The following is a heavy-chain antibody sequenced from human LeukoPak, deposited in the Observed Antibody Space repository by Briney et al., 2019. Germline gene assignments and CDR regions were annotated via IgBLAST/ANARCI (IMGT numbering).Heavy chain of an antibody. V-gene: IGHV4-31*03. Sequence: PSETLSLTCTVSGGSISSGGYYWSWIRQHPGKGLEWIGYIYYSGSTYYNPSLKSRVTISVDTSKNQFSLKLSSVTAADTAVYYCARQYVWGSYRHSDYWGQGTLVTVSS. J-gene: IGHJ4*02. D-gene: IGHD3-16*02. CDR2: IYYSGST. CDR3: ARQYVWGSYRHSDY. CDR1: GGSISSGGYY.